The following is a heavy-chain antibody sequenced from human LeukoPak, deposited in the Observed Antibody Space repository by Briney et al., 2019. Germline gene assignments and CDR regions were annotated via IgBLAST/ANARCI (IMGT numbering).Heavy chain of an antibody. J-gene: IGHJ4*02. CDR3: AKDSTVTSLGY. CDR1: GFTFSSYA. CDR2: ISGSGGST. Sequence: GGSLRLSCAASGFTFSSYAMSWVRQAPGKGLEWVSAISGSGGSTYYADSVKGRFTISRDNSKNTLYLQMNSLRAENTAVYYCAKDSTVTSLGYWGQGTLVTVSS. V-gene: IGHV3-23*01. D-gene: IGHD4-17*01.